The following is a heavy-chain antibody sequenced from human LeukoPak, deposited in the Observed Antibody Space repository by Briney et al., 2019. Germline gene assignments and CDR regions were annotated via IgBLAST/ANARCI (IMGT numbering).Heavy chain of an antibody. J-gene: IGHJ4*02. CDR3: ARVHSGYGPDYIDH. D-gene: IGHD5-12*01. CDR1: GFTFSSDS. V-gene: IGHV3-21*06. Sequence: GGSLRLSCAASGFTFSSDSMNWVRQAPGKGPEWVSSISSTSGFISYADSVKGRFTISRDNAKSSLYLQMNSLRAEDTALYYCARVHSGYGPDYIDHWGQGTPVTVSS. CDR2: ISSTSGFI.